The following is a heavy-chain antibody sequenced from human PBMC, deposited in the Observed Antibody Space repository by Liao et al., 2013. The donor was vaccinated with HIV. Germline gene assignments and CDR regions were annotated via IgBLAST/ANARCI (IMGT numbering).Heavy chain of an antibody. V-gene: IGHV4-30-4*08. J-gene: IGHJ4*02. CDR1: GGSINNGDHF. D-gene: IGHD3-10*01. CDR2: ITHSGST. Sequence: QVQLQESGPGLVKPSQTLSLTCNVSGGSINNGDHFWNWIRQPPGKGPEWIGEITHSGSTNYNPSLKSRVTISVDTSKNQFSLKVNSMTAADTAVFYCARGAQLLGSGTPGAYWGQGTLVTVSS. CDR3: ARGAQLLGSGTPGAY.